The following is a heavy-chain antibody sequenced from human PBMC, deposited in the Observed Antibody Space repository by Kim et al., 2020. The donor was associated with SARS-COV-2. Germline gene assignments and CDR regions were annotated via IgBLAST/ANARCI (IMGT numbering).Heavy chain of an antibody. CDR2: INTNTGNP. J-gene: IGHJ4*02. CDR3: ARADVTTIFGVVIIPVHDFDY. CDR1: GYTFTSYA. V-gene: IGHV7-4-1*02. Sequence: ASVKVSCKASGYTFTSYAMNWVRQAPGQGLEWMGWINTNTGNPTYAQGFTGRFVFSLDTSVSTAYLQISSLKAEDTAVYYCARADVTTIFGVVIIPVHDFDYWGQGPLVTVSS. D-gene: IGHD3-3*01.